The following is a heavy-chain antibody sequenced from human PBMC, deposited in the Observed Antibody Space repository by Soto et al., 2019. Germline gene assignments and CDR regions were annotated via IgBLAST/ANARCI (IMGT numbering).Heavy chain of an antibody. Sequence: ASVTVSCKASGYTFTSYAMHWVRQAPGKRLEWMGWINAGNGNTKYSQKFQGRVTITRDTSSTTDYMELSSLRSEDAAWYDCARSVEIYKPIPFDPWGQGTLVTVSS. J-gene: IGHJ5*02. CDR1: GYTFTSYA. D-gene: IGHD1-1*01. CDR2: INAGNGNT. V-gene: IGHV1-3*01. CDR3: ARSVEIYKPIPFDP.